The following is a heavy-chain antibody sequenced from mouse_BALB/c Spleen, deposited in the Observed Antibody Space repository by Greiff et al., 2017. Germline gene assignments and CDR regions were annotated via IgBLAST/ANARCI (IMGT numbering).Heavy chain of an antibody. J-gene: IGHJ3*01. CDR3: ASANWEAWFAY. D-gene: IGHD4-1*01. CDR2: IDTANGNT. Sequence: VQLKQSGAELVKPGASVKLSCTASGFNIKDTYMHWVKQRPEQGLEWIGRIDTANGNTKYDPKFQGKATITADTSSNTAYLQLSSLTSEDTAVYYCASANWEAWFAYWGQGTLVTVSA. CDR1: GFNIKDTY. V-gene: IGHV14-3*02.